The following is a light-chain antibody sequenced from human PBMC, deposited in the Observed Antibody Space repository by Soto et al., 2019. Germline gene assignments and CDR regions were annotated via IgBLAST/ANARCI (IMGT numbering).Light chain of an antibody. J-gene: IGKJ1*01. CDR1: QSVSSN. Sequence: EIVMTQSPTTLSVSAGESATLXXWASQSVSSNLAWYQQKPGQAPRIXIYGAATRPTYVPARFTGSGSGTEFTLTSSSLEPEDFAVYYCQQYNSWPRTFGLGTKVEIK. CDR2: GAA. V-gene: IGKV3-15*01. CDR3: QQYNSWPRT.